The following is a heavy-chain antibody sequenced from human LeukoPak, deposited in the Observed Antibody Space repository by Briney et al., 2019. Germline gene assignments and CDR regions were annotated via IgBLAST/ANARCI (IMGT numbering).Heavy chain of an antibody. D-gene: IGHD3-22*01. CDR2: IRYDESNK. J-gene: IGHJ3*02. CDR1: GFTFSSYG. CDR3: AKDLESGYYTSGAFDI. Sequence: GGSLRLSCAASGFTFSSYGMHWVRQAPGKGLEWVAFIRYDESNKYHADSVRGRFTISRDNSKNILYLQMNSLRFEDTAVYYCAKDLESGYYTSGAFDIWGQGTVVTVSS. V-gene: IGHV3-30*02.